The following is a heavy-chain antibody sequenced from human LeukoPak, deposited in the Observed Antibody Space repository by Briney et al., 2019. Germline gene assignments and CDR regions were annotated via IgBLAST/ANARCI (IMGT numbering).Heavy chain of an antibody. V-gene: IGHV4-34*01. D-gene: IGHD6-13*01. J-gene: IGHJ4*02. CDR2: INHSGST. CDR3: ARASPGYSSSWYRLDY. CDR1: GGSFSGYY. Sequence: SETLSLTCAVYGGSFSGYYWSWIRQPPGKGLEWIGEINHSGSTNYNPSLKSRVTISVDTSKNQFSLKLSSVTAADTAVYYCARASPGYSSSWYRLDYWGQGTLVTVSS.